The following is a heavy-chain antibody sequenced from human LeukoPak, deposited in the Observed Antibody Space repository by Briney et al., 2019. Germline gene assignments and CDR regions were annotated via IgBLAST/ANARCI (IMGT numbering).Heavy chain of an antibody. CDR3: ERDPTTVTKGFDI. D-gene: IGHD4-17*01. CDR1: DDSFSSLL. Sequence: PSETLSLTCTVSDDSFSSLLCTCIPHPPGGRVGCRGYLSYSVSTNHNPPLKSRVIISVDTSKNQFSLKLSSVTAADTAVYYWERDPTTVTKGFDIWGQGTMVTVSS. CDR2: LSYSVST. J-gene: IGHJ3*02. V-gene: IGHV4-59*11.